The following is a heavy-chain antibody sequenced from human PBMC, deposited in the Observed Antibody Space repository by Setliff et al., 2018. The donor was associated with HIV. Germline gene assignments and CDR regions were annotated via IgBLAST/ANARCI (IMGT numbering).Heavy chain of an antibody. Sequence: PSETLSLTCTVSGGSISSHKYFWVWIRQPAGKTLEWIGRTHSSGDTHYNPSLNSRVTMSLDTSKNQFSLEMTSVTAADTAVYYCARGVAAAGALMDVWGKGTTVTVSS. CDR3: ARGVAAAGALMDV. CDR1: GGSISSHKYF. CDR2: THSSGDT. D-gene: IGHD6-13*01. J-gene: IGHJ6*03. V-gene: IGHV4-61*02.